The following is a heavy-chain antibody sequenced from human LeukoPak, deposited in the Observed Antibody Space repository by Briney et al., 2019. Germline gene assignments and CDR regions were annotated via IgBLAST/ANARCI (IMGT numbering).Heavy chain of an antibody. J-gene: IGHJ5*02. CDR2: IYYDGTT. CDR3: VRGRDGYSS. V-gene: IGHV4-59*01. D-gene: IGHD5-24*01. CDR1: GASISTYY. Sequence: PSETLSLTCIVSGASISTYYWTWIRQPPGKGLEWIGYIYYDGTTNYNPSLKSRVTISVDMSKNQFSLKLSSVTAADTAVYYCVRGRDGYSSWGQGTLVTVSS.